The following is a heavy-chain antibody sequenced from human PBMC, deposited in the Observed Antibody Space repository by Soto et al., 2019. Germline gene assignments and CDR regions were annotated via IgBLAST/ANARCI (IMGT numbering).Heavy chain of an antibody. Sequence: SETLSLTCAVSGYSISSGYYWTWVRQHPGKGLEWIGYIYYNGNTYFSPSLKSRLTISIDTSKNQFSLKLSSVTAADTAMYYCARARLRAVYAFDFWGQGTMVTVSS. CDR1: GYSISSGYY. V-gene: IGHV4-31*11. CDR2: IYYNGNT. CDR3: ARARLRAVYAFDF. J-gene: IGHJ3*01. D-gene: IGHD4-17*01.